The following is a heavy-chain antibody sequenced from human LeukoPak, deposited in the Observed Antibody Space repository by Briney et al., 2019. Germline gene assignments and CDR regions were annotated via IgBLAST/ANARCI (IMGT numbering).Heavy chain of an antibody. J-gene: IGHJ3*02. CDR3: ARGYCSSTSCYLGYAFDI. Sequence: SVKVSCKASGGTFSSYTISWVRQAPGQGLEWMGRIIPILGIANYAQKFQGRVTITADKSTSTAYMELCSLRSEDTAVYYCARGYCSSTSCYLGYAFDIWGQGTMVTVSS. CDR2: IIPILGIA. D-gene: IGHD2-2*01. V-gene: IGHV1-69*02. CDR1: GGTFSSYT.